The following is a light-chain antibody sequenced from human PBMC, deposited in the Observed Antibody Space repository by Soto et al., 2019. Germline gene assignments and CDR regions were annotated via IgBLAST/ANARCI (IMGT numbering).Light chain of an antibody. CDR2: EDR. Sequence: SYELTQSPSVSVSPGQTASITCSGDKLGDKYAFWYQQKPGQSPVLVIYEDRKRPSGIPERFSGSNSGNTATLTISGAQAMDEADYYCQAWDSSTEVFGGGTQLTVL. CDR3: QAWDSSTEV. CDR1: KLGDKY. V-gene: IGLV3-1*01. J-gene: IGLJ2*01.